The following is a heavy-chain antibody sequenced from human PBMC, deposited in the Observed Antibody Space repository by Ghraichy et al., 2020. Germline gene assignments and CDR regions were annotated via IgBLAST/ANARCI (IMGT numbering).Heavy chain of an antibody. CDR2: IYHSGST. V-gene: IGHV4-38-2*02. CDR1: GYSISSGYY. Sequence: SETLSLTCTVSGYSISSGYYWGWIRQPPGKGLEWIGSIYHSGSTYYNPSLKSRVTISVDTSKNQFSLKLSSVTAADTAVYYCAREINIPDYMDVWGKGTTVTVSS. D-gene: IGHD2-21*01. CDR3: AREINIPDYMDV. J-gene: IGHJ6*03.